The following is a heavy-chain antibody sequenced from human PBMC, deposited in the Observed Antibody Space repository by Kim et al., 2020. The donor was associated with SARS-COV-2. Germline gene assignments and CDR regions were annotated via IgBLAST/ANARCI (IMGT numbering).Heavy chain of an antibody. V-gene: IGHV3-48*02. D-gene: IGHD3-16*01. CDR3: VRDRMGGAFVI. J-gene: IGHJ3*02. CDR1: GFTFSAYD. Sequence: GGSLRLSCATSGFTFSAYDMNWVRQAPGKGLEWLSFITKSSTTIYYADSVEGRFTISRDNAKNSLFLQMNSLRDEDTALYYCVRDRMGGAFVIWCHVTMV. CDR2: ITKSSTTI.